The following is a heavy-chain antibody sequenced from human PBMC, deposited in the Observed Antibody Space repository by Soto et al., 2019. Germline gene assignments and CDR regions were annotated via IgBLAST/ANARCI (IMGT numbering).Heavy chain of an antibody. CDR2: ISDRSST. CDR1: GFPFSNHA. Sequence: EVQLLESGGALVQPGGSLRLSCAASGFPFSNHAMNWVRQAPGKGLEWVSTISDRSSTYYADSVKGRFTSSRDNSKNTLDLQMNSLRAEDTAVYYCARDPGGHYCTSTSCLYFFDHWGQGTLVIVSS. D-gene: IGHD2-2*01. V-gene: IGHV3-23*01. CDR3: ARDPGGHYCTSTSCLYFFDH. J-gene: IGHJ4*02.